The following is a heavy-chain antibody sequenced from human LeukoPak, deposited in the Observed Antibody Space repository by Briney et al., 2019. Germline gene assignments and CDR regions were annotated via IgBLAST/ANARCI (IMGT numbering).Heavy chain of an antibody. CDR2: INPSGGST. Sequence: ASVKVSCKASGYTFTSYYMHWVRQAPGQGLERMGIINPSGGSTSYAQKFQGRVTMTRDTSTSTVYMELSSLRSEDTAVYYCARVDSSSWHDNSAFDIWGQGTMVTVSS. CDR1: GYTFTSYY. V-gene: IGHV1-46*01. CDR3: ARVDSSSWHDNSAFDI. D-gene: IGHD6-13*01. J-gene: IGHJ3*02.